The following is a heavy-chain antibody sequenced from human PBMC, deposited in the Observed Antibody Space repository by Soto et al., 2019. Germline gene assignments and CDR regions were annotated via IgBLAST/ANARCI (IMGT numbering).Heavy chain of an antibody. CDR3: AKDGIEEMAVNPTDY. J-gene: IGHJ4*02. CDR1: GFTVSSYA. D-gene: IGHD6-19*01. CDR2: ISGSGGST. V-gene: IGHV3-23*01. Sequence: PGGSLRLSCAASGFTVSSYAMSWVRQAPGTGLEWVSAISGSGGSTYYADSVKGRFTISRDNSKNTLYLQMNSLRAEDTAVYYCAKDGIEEMAVNPTDYWGQGTLVTVSS.